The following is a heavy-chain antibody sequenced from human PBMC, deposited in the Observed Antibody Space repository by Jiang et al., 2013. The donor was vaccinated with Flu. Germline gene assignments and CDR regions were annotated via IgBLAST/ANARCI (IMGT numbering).Heavy chain of an antibody. Sequence: VQLVESGAEVKKPGASVKVSCKASGYTFTGYYLHWVRQAPGQGLEWVGWIDPKSGGTKYAQKFQGWVTMTRDTAISTAYMELSRLKSDDTALYYCTRGASVSSTGWYRRWFDPWGQGTWSPS. CDR3: TRGASVSSTGWYRRWFDP. CDR2: IDPKSGGT. J-gene: IGHJ5*02. CDR1: GYTFTGYY. D-gene: IGHD6-19*01. V-gene: IGHV1-2*04.